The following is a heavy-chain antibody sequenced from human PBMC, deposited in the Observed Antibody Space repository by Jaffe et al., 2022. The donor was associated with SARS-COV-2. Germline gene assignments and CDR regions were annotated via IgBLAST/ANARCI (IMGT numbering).Heavy chain of an antibody. CDR2: ISSDGSNK. V-gene: IGHV3-30*18. D-gene: IGHD3-22*01. CDR1: GFSFNMFA. CDR3: AKDLGFDTSGYDN. Sequence: QEHLVESGGGVVERGGSLRLSCIASGFSFNMFAIHWVRQAPGKGLEWVARISSDGSNKHYADSVKGRFTISRDNSKNTLHLQMNSLRPEDTAVYFCAKDLGFDTSGYDNWGLGDLVTVSS. J-gene: IGHJ4*02.